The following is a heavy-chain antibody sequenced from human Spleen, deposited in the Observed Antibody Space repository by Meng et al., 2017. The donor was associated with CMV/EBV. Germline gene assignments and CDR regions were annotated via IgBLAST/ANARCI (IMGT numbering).Heavy chain of an antibody. D-gene: IGHD3-22*01. CDR2: FSSSSSYI. Sequence: GESLKISCAASGFTFSSYSMNWVRQAPGKGLEWVSSFSSSSSYIYYADSVKGRFTISRDNAKNSLYLQMNSLRAEDTAVYYCARDSSPNYYDSSGSFDYWGQGTLVTVSS. J-gene: IGHJ4*02. V-gene: IGHV3-21*01. CDR3: ARDSSPNYYDSSGSFDY. CDR1: GFTFSSYS.